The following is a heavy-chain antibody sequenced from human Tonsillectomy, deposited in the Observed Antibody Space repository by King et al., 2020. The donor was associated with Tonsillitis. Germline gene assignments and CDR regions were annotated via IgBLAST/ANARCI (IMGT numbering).Heavy chain of an antibody. V-gene: IGHV2-26*01. CDR3: ARTTRYNWNYDGMDV. D-gene: IGHD1-20*01. CDR2: IFSNDEK. J-gene: IGHJ6*02. CDR1: GFSLSDAKMG. Sequence: VTLKESGPGLVKPTETLTLTCSVSGFSLSDAKMGVSWIRQPPGKALEWLAHIFSNDEKSYSTSLKSRVSPSKDTSKSQVVLTMTNMDPVDTATYFCARTTRYNWNYDGMDVWGQGTTVTVSS.